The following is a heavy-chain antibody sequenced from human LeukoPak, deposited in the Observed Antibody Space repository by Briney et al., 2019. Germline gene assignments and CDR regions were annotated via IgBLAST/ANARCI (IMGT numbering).Heavy chain of an antibody. Sequence: SGTLSLTFTVPGGSISSYYWSWIRQPPGKGLEWIGYIYYSGSTNYNPSLKSRVTISVDTSKNQFSLKLSSVTAADTAVYYCARLHGAYYDSSGYSVNAFDIWGQGTMVTVSS. J-gene: IGHJ3*02. V-gene: IGHV4-59*01. D-gene: IGHD3-22*01. CDR2: IYYSGST. CDR1: GGSISSYY. CDR3: ARLHGAYYDSSGYSVNAFDI.